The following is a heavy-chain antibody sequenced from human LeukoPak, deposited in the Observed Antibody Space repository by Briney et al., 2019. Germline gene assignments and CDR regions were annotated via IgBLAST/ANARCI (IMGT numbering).Heavy chain of an antibody. D-gene: IGHD6-19*01. Sequence: GGSLRLSCAASGFTFSSYSMNWVRQAPGKGLEWVSHISSSSSTIYYADSVKGRFTISRDNAKNSLYLQMNSLRAEDTAVYYCARVAVAGLDYWGQGTLVTVSS. J-gene: IGHJ4*02. CDR2: ISSSSSTI. V-gene: IGHV3-48*01. CDR1: GFTFSSYS. CDR3: ARVAVAGLDY.